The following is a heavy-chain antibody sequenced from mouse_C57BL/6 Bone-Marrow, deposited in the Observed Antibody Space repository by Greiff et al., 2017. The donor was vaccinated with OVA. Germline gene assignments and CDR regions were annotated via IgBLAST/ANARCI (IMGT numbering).Heavy chain of an antibody. CDR2: IYPGSGST. J-gene: IGHJ2*01. CDR1: GYTFTSYW. V-gene: IGHV1-55*01. D-gene: IGHD1-1*01. CDR3: ARRDYGSSLYYFDY. Sequence: QVQLQQSGAELVKPGASVKMSCKASGYTFTSYWITWVKQRPGQGLEWIGDIYPGSGSTNYNEKFKSKATLTVDTSSSTAYMQLSSLTSEDSAVYYCARRDYGSSLYYFDYWGQGTTLTVSS.